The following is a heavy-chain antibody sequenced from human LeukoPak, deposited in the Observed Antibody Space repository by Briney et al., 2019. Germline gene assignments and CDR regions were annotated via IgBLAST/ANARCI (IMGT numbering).Heavy chain of an antibody. V-gene: IGHV3-48*01. CDR1: GFTFSSYS. D-gene: IGHD3-3*01. CDR3: ARVGVATNPNYYYYYMDV. J-gene: IGHJ6*03. Sequence: GGSLRLSCAASGFTFSSYSMNWVRQAPGKGLEWVSYISSSSSTIYYADSVKGRFTISRDNAKNSLYLQMNSLRAEDTAVYYCARVGVATNPNYYYYYMDVWGKGTTVTVSS. CDR2: ISSSSSTI.